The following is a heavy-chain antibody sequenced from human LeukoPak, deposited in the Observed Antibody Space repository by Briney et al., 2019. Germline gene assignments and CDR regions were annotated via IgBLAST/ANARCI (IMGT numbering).Heavy chain of an antibody. V-gene: IGHV3-23*01. J-gene: IGHJ4*02. D-gene: IGHD6-19*01. CDR2: ITGSGGST. CDR3: AKVKSGSAWYFDY. Sequence: GGSLRLSCAASGFTFSSYAMNWVRQAPGKGLEWVSAITGSGGSTYYADSVKGRFTISRDNSKNTLYLQMNSLRAEDTAVYYCAKVKSGSAWYFDYWGQGTLVTVSS. CDR1: GFTFSSYA.